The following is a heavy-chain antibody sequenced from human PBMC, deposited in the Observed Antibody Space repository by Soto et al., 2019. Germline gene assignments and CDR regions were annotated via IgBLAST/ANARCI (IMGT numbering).Heavy chain of an antibody. D-gene: IGHD2-15*01. V-gene: IGHV1-69*12. CDR3: ARGSYCSGGSCDSAGPAFGMDV. J-gene: IGHJ6*02. CDR2: IIPIFGTA. Sequence: QVQLEQSGAEVKKPGSSVKVSYKASGGTFSGYAISWVRQAPGQGLEWRGGIIPIFGTANYPQKFQGRVTITADESTSTAYMELSSLRSEDTDVYYCARGSYCSGGSCDSAGPAFGMDVWGQGTTVTVSS. CDR1: GGTFSGYA.